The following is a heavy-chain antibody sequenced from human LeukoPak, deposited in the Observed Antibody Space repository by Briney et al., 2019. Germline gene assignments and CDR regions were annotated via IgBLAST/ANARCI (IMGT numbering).Heavy chain of an antibody. Sequence: RGSLRLSCTASGFTFSNAWMSWVRQAPGKGLEWVGRIKGKTDGAAADYAAPVKGRFSISTDDSRDTLYLQMRGLKTEDTAVYYCITEHNWGHGTLVTVSS. CDR3: ITEHN. CDR1: GFTFSNAW. J-gene: IGHJ4*01. D-gene: IGHD2-21*01. CDR2: IKGKTDGAAA. V-gene: IGHV3-15*01.